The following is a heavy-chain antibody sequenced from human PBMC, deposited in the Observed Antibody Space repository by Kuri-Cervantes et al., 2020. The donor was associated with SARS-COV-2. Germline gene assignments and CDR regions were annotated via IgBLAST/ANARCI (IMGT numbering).Heavy chain of an antibody. CDR1: GFSFSSYS. J-gene: IGHJ6*03. D-gene: IGHD2-2*01. V-gene: IGHV3-23*01. CDR2: ISGSGGST. Sequence: GESLKISCAASGFSFSSYSMSWVRQAPGKGLEWVSAISGSGGSTYYADSVKGRFTISRDNSKNTLYLQMNSLRAEDTAVYYCAKDACRSTSCYLEGYMDVWGKGTTVTVSS. CDR3: AKDACRSTSCYLEGYMDV.